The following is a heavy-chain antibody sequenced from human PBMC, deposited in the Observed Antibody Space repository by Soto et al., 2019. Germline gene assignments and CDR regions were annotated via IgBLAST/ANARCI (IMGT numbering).Heavy chain of an antibody. Sequence: TLCLTCTVSSGSLGSGGYYWNWIRQHPVKGLEWIGYIYFTEITYSNPSLKSRVALAVDTSTSQFSLELRSVTAADTAIYYGASGPPFPKVHWFHLWGPGVLVTVSS. J-gene: IGHJ5*02. CDR1: SGSLGSGGYY. V-gene: IGHV4-31*03. CDR3: ASGPPFPKVHWFHL. CDR2: IYFTEIT.